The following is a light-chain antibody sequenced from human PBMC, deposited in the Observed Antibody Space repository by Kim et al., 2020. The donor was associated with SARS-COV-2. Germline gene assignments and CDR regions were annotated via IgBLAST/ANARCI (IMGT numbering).Light chain of an antibody. CDR3: CSYAGSSTFVV. CDR2: EVS. CDR1: SGDVGSYNL. Sequence: SITISCTGTSGDVGSYNLVSWYQQHPGNAPKLMIYEVSKRPSGVSNRFSGSKSGNTASLTISGLQAEDEADYYCCSYAGSSTFVVFGGGTQLTVL. J-gene: IGLJ2*01. V-gene: IGLV2-23*02.